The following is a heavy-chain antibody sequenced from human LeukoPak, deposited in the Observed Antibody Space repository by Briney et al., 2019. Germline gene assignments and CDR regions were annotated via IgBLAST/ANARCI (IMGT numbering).Heavy chain of an antibody. CDR3: ARHIAAAGRFDY. V-gene: IGHV4-59*08. D-gene: IGHD6-13*01. CDR1: GGSISSYY. J-gene: IGHJ4*02. CDR2: IYYSGST. Sequence: NASETLSPTCTVSGGSISSYYWSWIRQPPGKGLEWIGYIYYSGSTNYNPSLKSRATISVDRSKSQFSLKVSSVTAADTAVYYCARHIAAAGRFDYWGQGTLVTVSS.